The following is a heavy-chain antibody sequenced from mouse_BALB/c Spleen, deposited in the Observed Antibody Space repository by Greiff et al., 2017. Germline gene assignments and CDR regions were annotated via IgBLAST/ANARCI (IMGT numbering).Heavy chain of an antibody. CDR2: ISSGGSYT. J-gene: IGHJ2*01. Sequence: EVKLVESGGDLVKPGGSLKLSCAASGFTFSSYGMSWVRQTPDKRLEWVATISSGGSYTYYPDSVKGRFTISRDNAKNTLYLQMSSLKSEDTAMYYCARSLTGNFDYWGQGTTLTVSS. V-gene: IGHV5-6*01. CDR3: ARSLTGNFDY. CDR1: GFTFSSYG. D-gene: IGHD4-1*01.